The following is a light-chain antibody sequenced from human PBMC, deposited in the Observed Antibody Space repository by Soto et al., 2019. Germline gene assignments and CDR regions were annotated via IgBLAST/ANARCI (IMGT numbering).Light chain of an antibody. J-gene: IGLJ1*01. V-gene: IGLV2-8*01. Sequence: HSALTQPPSASGSPGQSVTISCTGTKSDIGVYDFVSWYQHHPGKAPRLIIYEVVQRPSGVPDRFSGSKSGNTASLTVSGLQAADEADYFCKSYAGSNTYVFGRGTKVTV. CDR2: EVV. CDR1: KSDIGVYDF. CDR3: KSYAGSNTYV.